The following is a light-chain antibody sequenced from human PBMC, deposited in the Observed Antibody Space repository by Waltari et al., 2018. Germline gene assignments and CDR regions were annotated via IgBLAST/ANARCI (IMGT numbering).Light chain of an antibody. CDR1: QSVSKY. CDR2: DDS. Sequence: EIVLTQSPGTLSLSPGERATLSCRASQSVSKYLAWYQQKPGQAPRLLIYDDSIRATGIPDRFSGSGWGTDFSLTISSLEPEDFAVYYCQKYGTLPATFGQGTKVQ. CDR3: QKYGTLPAT. V-gene: IGKV3-20*01. J-gene: IGKJ1*01.